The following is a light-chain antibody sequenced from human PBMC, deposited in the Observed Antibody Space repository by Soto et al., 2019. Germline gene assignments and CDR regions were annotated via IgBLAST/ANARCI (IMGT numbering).Light chain of an antibody. CDR3: SSYTRSSPLV. V-gene: IGLV2-14*01. Sequence: QSALTQPASVSGSPGQSITISCTGTSSDVGGYNYVSWYQQHPGKAPKLMIYEVSNRPSGVSNRFSGSKSGNTASLTISGLQAEHEADYYCSSYTRSSPLVFGTGTKLTVL. CDR1: SSDVGGYNY. J-gene: IGLJ1*01. CDR2: EVS.